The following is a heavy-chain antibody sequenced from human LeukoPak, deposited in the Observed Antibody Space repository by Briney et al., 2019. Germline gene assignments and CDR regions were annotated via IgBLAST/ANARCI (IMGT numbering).Heavy chain of an antibody. CDR1: GFTFSSYT. J-gene: IGHJ4*02. CDR3: ARGRVHDY. V-gene: IGHV3-48*02. Sequence: GGSLRLSCAASGFTFSSYTMNRVRQAPGKGLECVSYISGSSSTIYYADSVKGRFTISRDNAQNSQYLQMNSLRDEDTAVYYCARGRVHDYWGQGTLVTVST. D-gene: IGHD4/OR15-4a*01. CDR2: ISGSSSTI.